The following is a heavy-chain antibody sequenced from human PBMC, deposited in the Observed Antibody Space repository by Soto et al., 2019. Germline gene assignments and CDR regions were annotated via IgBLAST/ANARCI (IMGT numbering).Heavy chain of an antibody. J-gene: IGHJ3*02. Sequence: GASLKISCKGSGYSFTSYWISWVRQMPGKGLEWMGRIDPSDSYTNYSPSFQGHVTISADKSISTAYLQWSSLKASDTAMYYCASTFIAARGGDAFDIWGQGTMVTVSS. CDR3: ASTFIAARGGDAFDI. CDR2: IDPSDSYT. V-gene: IGHV5-10-1*01. CDR1: GYSFTSYW. D-gene: IGHD6-6*01.